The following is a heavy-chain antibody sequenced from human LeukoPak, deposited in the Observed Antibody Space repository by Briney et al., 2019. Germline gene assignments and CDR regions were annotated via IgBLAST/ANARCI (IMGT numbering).Heavy chain of an antibody. CDR1: GFTFSSYW. CDR2: IKQDGSEK. Sequence: GGSLRLSYAASGFTFSSYWMSWVRQAPGKGLEWVANIKQDGSEKYYVDSVKGRFTISRDNAKNSLYLQMNSLRAEDTAVYYCARGRGLRYFDWLSDYWGQGTLVTVSS. V-gene: IGHV3-7*01. CDR3: ARGRGLRYFDWLSDY. D-gene: IGHD3-9*01. J-gene: IGHJ4*02.